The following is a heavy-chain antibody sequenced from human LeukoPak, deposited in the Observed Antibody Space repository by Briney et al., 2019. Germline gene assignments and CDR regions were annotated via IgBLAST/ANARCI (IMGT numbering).Heavy chain of an antibody. CDR3: ARDRIGSSGWYPVEYWYFDL. D-gene: IGHD6-19*01. J-gene: IGHJ2*01. CDR2: IYTSGST. V-gene: IGHV4-4*07. CDR1: GGSISSYY. Sequence: NTSETLSLTCTVSGGSISSYYWSWIRQPAGKGVEWIGRIYTSGSTNYNPSLKSRVTMSVDTSKNQFSLKLSSVTAADTAVYYCARDRIGSSGWYPVEYWYFDLWGRGTLVTVSS.